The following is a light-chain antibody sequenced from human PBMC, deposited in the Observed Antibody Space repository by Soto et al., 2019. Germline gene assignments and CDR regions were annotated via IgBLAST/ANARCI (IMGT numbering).Light chain of an antibody. CDR2: DFR. J-gene: IGLJ1*01. V-gene: IGLV2-14*01. Sequence: QSVLAQPASVSGSPGQSITISCTGTSSDVGAYNYVSWYQQNPGKAPKLLIYDFRYRPSGGSSRFSCSKSGNTAYLIISGLQAEEDGDSCCSSITCRYTYVSGSGTKVTVL. CDR3: SSITCRYTYV. CDR1: SSDVGAYNY.